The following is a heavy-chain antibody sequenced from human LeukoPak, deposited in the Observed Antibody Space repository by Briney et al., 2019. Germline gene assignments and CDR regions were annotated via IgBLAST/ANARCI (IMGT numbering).Heavy chain of an antibody. CDR2: ISTYNGNT. V-gene: IGHV1-18*01. J-gene: IGHJ4*02. D-gene: IGHD5-12*01. CDR1: GYTFTDYY. Sequence: ASVKVSCKASGYTFTDYYIQWLRKAPGQGLEWMGWISTYNGNTNYAQKLQGRVTMTTDTSTSTAYMELRSLRSDDTAVYYCARGTTADIDYWGQGTLVTVSS. CDR3: ARGTTADIDY.